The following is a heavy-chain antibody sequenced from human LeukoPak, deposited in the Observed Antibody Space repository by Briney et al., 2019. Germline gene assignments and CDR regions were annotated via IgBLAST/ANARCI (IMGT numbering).Heavy chain of an antibody. V-gene: IGHV4-38-2*02. Sequence: SETLSLTCTVSGYSISSGYYWGWIRQPPGKGLEWIGSIYHSGSTYYNPSLKSRVTISVDTSKNQFSLKLSSVTAADTAVYYCARVTAPPGQGSSSEDYWGQGTLVTVSS. CDR2: IYHSGST. J-gene: IGHJ4*02. D-gene: IGHD6-6*01. CDR3: ARVTAPPGQGSSSEDY. CDR1: GYSISSGYY.